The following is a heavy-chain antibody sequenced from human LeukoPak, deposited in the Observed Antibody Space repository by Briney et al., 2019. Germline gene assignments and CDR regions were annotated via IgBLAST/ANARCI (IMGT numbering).Heavy chain of an antibody. V-gene: IGHV3-66*01. CDR3: ARGDGYNFFDS. D-gene: IGHD5-24*01. Sequence: GGSLRLSCAASGFTVSSNYMSWVRQAPGKGLEWVSVFYADGSTYYADSAKGRSTISRDNSKNTLYLQMNSLRAEDTAVYYCARGDGYNFFDSWGQGTLVTVSS. J-gene: IGHJ4*02. CDR2: FYADGST. CDR1: GFTVSSNY.